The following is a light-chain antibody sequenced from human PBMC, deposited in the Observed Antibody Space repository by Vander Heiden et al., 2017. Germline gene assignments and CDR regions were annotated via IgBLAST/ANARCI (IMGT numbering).Light chain of an antibody. CDR3: QQSYSTLHT. V-gene: IGKV1-39*01. CDR2: AAS. Sequence: IQLSHSPSSLSASAGDRVTITCRASQSINSYLNWYQQKPGKAPKLLIYAASSLQSGVPSRFSGSGSGTDFTLTISSLQPEDFATYYCQQSYSTLHTFGQGTKLEIK. CDR1: QSINSY. J-gene: IGKJ2*01.